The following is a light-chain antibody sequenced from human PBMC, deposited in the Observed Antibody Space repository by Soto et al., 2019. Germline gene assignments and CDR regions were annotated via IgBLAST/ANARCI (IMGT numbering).Light chain of an antibody. Sequence: QSVLAQPPSVSGSPGQSVTIPCTGTIXDVGFYARVSWYQQPPGTAPKLLIYDVTSRPSGVPDRFSGSQSGKTASLTISGLRAEDEADYYCSSYTSSSTYVFGPGTKFTVL. CDR2: DVT. CDR3: SSYTSSSTYV. J-gene: IGLJ1*01. V-gene: IGLV2-18*02. CDR1: IXDVGFYAR.